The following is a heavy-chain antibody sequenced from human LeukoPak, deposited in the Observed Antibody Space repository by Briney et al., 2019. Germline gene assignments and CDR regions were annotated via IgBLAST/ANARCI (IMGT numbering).Heavy chain of an antibody. CDR3: ANARVGASWYFDL. J-gene: IGHJ2*01. V-gene: IGHV3-30*02. CDR2: IRYDGSNK. D-gene: IGHD1-26*01. Sequence: GGSLRLSCAASGFTFSSYGMHWVRQAPGKGLEWVAFIRYDGSNKYYADSVKGRFTISRDNSKNTLYLQMNSLRAEDTAVYYCANARVGASWYFDLWGRGTLVTVSS. CDR1: GFTFSSYG.